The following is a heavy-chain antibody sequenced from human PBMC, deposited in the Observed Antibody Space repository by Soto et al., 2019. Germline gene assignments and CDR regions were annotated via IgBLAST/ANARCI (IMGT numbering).Heavy chain of an antibody. CDR1: GGTFSRYA. CDR3: ARAGARGWNYDFYWLDP. V-gene: IGHV1-69*13. Sequence: SSVKVACKASGGTFSRYAISWVRHAPGQGLEWMGGIIPIFGTANYAQKFQGRVTITADESTSTAYMELSSLRSEDTAVYYCARAGARGWNYDFYWLDPWAQGTLVTVSS. D-gene: IGHD1-7*01. J-gene: IGHJ5*02. CDR2: IIPIFGTA.